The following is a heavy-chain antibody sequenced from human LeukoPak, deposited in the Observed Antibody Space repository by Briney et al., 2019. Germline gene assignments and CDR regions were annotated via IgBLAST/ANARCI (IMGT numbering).Heavy chain of an antibody. D-gene: IGHD6-6*01. Sequence: SVKVSCKASGGTFSSYAISWVRQAPGQGLEWMGGIIPIFGTANYAQKFQGRVTVTTDESTSTAYMELSSLRSEDTAVYYCARLHHSSSSPYFDYWGQGTLVTVSS. CDR3: ARLHHSSSSPYFDY. V-gene: IGHV1-69*05. CDR1: GGTFSSYA. CDR2: IIPIFGTA. J-gene: IGHJ4*02.